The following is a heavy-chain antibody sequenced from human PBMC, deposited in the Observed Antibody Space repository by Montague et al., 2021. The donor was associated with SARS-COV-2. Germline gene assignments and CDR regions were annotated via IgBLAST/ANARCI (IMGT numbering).Heavy chain of an antibody. V-gene: IGHV3-23*01. CDR1: GFTFSTYA. D-gene: IGHD2-15*01. CDR3: AKDLFCSSGDCYFYGMDL. CDR2: ISGSGDKT. J-gene: IGHJ6*02. Sequence: SLRLSCAASGFTFSTYAMSWVRRAPGKGLEWVSAISGSGDKTYYADSVKGRFTISRDNSKNTVSLQMNSLRVEDTAVYYCAKDLFCSSGDCYFYGMDLWGQGTTVTVSS.